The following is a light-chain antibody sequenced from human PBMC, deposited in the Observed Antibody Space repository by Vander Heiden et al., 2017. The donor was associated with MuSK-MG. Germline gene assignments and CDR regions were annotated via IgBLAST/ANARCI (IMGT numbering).Light chain of an antibody. Sequence: DIVMTQSPLSLPVTPGEPASISCRSSQSLLHINGYNYLDWYLQKPGQSPQLLIYLGSNRASGVPDRFSGSGSGTDFTLKISRVEAEDVGVYYCMQALQTPTFGQGTRLEIK. CDR1: QSLLHINGYNY. J-gene: IGKJ5*01. CDR2: LGS. V-gene: IGKV2-28*01. CDR3: MQALQTPT.